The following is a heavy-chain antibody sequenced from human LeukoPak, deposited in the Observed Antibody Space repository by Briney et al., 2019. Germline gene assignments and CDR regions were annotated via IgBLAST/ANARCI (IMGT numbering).Heavy chain of an antibody. V-gene: IGHV3-21*01. CDR3: ARAGYSSSWYSRYFDL. CDR1: GSTLSGYN. J-gene: IGHJ2*01. CDR2: ISSSSSYL. Sequence: PGGSLRLSCAASGSTLSGYNMNWVRQAPGKGLEWVSSISSSSSYLFFADSVKGRFTISRDNTKNSLYLQMNSLRAEDTAVYYCARAGYSSSWYSRYFDLWGRGTLVTVSS. D-gene: IGHD6-13*01.